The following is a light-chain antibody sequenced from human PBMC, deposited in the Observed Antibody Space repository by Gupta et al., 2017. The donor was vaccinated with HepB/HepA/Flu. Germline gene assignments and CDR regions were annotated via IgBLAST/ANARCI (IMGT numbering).Light chain of an antibody. Sequence: DIQMPQSPSSLSASVGDRVTITCRASQSISSYLNGYQQKPGKDPKLLIYAASRLQSGVPSRCSGSGSGTEDTITKSRREHEDGATDYCQMRYRTALTFGQGTXVEIK. J-gene: IGKJ1*01. CDR1: QSISSY. CDR2: AAS. CDR3: QMRYRTALT. V-gene: IGKV1-39*01.